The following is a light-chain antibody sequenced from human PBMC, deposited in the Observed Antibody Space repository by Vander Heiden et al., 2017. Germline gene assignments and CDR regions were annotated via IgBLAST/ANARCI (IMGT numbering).Light chain of an antibody. V-gene: IGLV2-14*03. CDR3: SAYTSSHTLV. CDR1: SSDVGGYNY. CDR2: DVS. Sequence: QSALSQPASVFGSPGQSITISCTGTSSDVGGYNYVSWYQQRPGKAPELMIYDVSTRPSGVSNRFSGSKSGNTASLTISGLQAEDEADYYCSAYTSSHTLVFGGGTKLTVL. J-gene: IGLJ3*02.